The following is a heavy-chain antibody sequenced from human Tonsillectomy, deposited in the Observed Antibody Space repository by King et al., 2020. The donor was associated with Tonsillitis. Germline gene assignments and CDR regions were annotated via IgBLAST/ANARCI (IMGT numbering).Heavy chain of an antibody. D-gene: IGHD3-9*01. CDR3: AKEYYDILTGYYALPLDY. CDR2: MSGSGGST. J-gene: IGHJ4*02. V-gene: IGHV3-23*04. CDR1: GFTFSSYA. Sequence: EVQLVESGGGLVQPGGSLRLSCAASGFTFSSYAMSWVRQAPGKGLEWVSAMSGSGGSTGYADSVKGRFTISRDNSKNTLYLQVNSLRAEDTAVYYCAKEYYDILTGYYALPLDYWGQGTLVTVSS.